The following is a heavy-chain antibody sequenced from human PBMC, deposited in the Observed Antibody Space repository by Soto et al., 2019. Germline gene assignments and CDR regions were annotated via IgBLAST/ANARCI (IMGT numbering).Heavy chain of an antibody. CDR3: ARDHEWFLDY. J-gene: IGHJ4*02. Sequence: EASVKVSCKASGCTFISYAMHWVRQAPGQGLEWMGWIIPIFGTANYAQKFQGRVTITADESTSTAYMELSSLRSEDTAVYYCARDHEWFLDYWGQGTLVTVSS. V-gene: IGHV1-69*13. CDR2: IIPIFGTA. CDR1: GCTFISYA. D-gene: IGHD3-3*01.